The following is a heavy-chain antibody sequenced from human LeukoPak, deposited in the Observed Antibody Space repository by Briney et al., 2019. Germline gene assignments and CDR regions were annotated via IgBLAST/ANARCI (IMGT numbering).Heavy chain of an antibody. Sequence: PGGSLRLSCAASGFTLSSYLMSWVRQAPGRGLEWVANINKDGSEETYLDPVKGRFTVSRDNAKNSLFLQMNSLRGDDTAVYYCARTNPNRNALDLWGQGTMVTIFS. CDR3: ARTNPNRNALDL. J-gene: IGHJ3*01. V-gene: IGHV3-7*01. D-gene: IGHD1-14*01. CDR2: INKDGSEE. CDR1: GFTLSSYL.